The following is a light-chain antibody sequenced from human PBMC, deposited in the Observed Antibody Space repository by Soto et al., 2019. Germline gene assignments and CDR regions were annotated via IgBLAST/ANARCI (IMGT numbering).Light chain of an antibody. CDR1: QSISSW. Sequence: DIQMTQSPSTLSASVGDRVTITCRASQSISSWLAWYQQKPGKAPKLLIYDASSLESGVPSRFSGSGSGTEFTLTISSLQPDDFVTYYCKQSNSYPCTFGPGPRVGIK. CDR2: DAS. J-gene: IGKJ3*01. V-gene: IGKV1-5*01. CDR3: KQSNSYPCT.